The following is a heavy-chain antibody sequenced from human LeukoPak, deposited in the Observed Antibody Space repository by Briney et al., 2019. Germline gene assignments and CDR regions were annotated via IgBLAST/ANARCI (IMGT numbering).Heavy chain of an antibody. Sequence: GGSLRLSCAASGFTFNNYAMSWARQAPGRGLQWVSVISGSGGNTYCPESVKGRFTISRDNSKNTLYLQMNSLRAEDTATYYCAREGYCTSTSCYAGIDYWGQGTLVTVSS. CDR2: ISGSGGNT. J-gene: IGHJ4*02. V-gene: IGHV3-23*01. CDR1: GFTFNNYA. D-gene: IGHD2-2*01. CDR3: AREGYCTSTSCYAGIDY.